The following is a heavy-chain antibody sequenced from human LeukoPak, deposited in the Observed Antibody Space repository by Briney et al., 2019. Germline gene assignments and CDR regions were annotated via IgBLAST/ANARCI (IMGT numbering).Heavy chain of an antibody. CDR3: AVLVVVAATPRAFDI. V-gene: IGHV1-2*02. CDR1: GYTFTGYY. CDR2: INPNSGGT. Sequence: ASVKVSCKASGYTFTGYYMHWVRQAPGQGLEWMGWINPNSGGTNYAQKFQGRVSMTRDTSISTAYMELSSLRSEDTAVYYCAVLVVVAATPRAFDIWGQGTMVTVSS. D-gene: IGHD2-15*01. J-gene: IGHJ3*02.